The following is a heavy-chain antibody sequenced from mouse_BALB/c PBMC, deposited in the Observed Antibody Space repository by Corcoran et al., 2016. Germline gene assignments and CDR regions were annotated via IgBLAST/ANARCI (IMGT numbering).Heavy chain of an antibody. Sequence: EVQLQQSGAELVKPGASVKLSCTASGFNIKDTYMHWVKQRPEQGLEWIGRIDPANGNTKYDPKFQGKATITADTSSNTAYLELSSLTSEDTAVYYCARANHFDYWGQGTTLTVSS. CDR2: IDPANGNT. CDR3: ARANHFDY. J-gene: IGHJ2*01. CDR1: GFNIKDTY. V-gene: IGHV14-3*02. D-gene: IGHD4-1*01.